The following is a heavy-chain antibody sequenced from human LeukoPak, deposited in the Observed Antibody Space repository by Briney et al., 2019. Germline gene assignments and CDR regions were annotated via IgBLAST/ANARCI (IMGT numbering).Heavy chain of an antibody. CDR2: IRSDGSNK. CDR3: AKGFPYSSGWYLDY. Sequence: GGSLRLSCAASGFTFSSYGIHWVRQAPGKGLEWVAFIRSDGSNKYYADSVKGRFTISRDNSKNTLYLRMNSLRAEDTAVYYCAKGFPYSSGWYLDYWGQGTLVTVSS. D-gene: IGHD6-19*01. V-gene: IGHV3-30*02. CDR1: GFTFSSYG. J-gene: IGHJ4*02.